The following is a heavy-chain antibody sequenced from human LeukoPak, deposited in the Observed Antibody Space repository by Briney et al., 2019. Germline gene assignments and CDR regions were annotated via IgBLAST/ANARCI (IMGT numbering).Heavy chain of an antibody. D-gene: IGHD3-10*01. CDR2: IYYSGST. CDR1: GGSISSGTYY. CDR3: ARVSGTGEYFDL. J-gene: IGHJ2*01. Sequence: SETLSLTCTVSGGSISSGTYYWGWIRQPPGKGLEWIGSIYYSGSTNYNPSLKSRVTISVDKSKNQFSLKLSSVTAADTAVYYCARVSGTGEYFDLWGRGTLVTVSS. V-gene: IGHV4-39*07.